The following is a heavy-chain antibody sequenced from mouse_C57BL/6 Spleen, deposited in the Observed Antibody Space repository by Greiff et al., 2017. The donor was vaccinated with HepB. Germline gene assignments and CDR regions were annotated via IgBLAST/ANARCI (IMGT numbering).Heavy chain of an antibody. CDR2: IHPNSGST. D-gene: IGHD3-3*01. CDR1: GYTFTSYW. V-gene: IGHV1-64*01. J-gene: IGHJ2*01. Sequence: QVQLKQSGAELVKPGASVKLSCKASGYTFTSYWMHWVKQRPGQGLEWIGMIHPNSGSTNYNEKFKSKATLTVDKSSSTAYMQRSSLTSEDSAVFYCARLGQSAFDYWGQGTTLTVSS. CDR3: ARLGQSAFDY.